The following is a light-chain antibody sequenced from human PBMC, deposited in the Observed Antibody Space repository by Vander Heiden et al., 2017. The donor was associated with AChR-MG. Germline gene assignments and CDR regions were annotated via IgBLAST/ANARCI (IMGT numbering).Light chain of an antibody. Sequence: QSALTQSASVSGSPGQSLTISCTGTSSNIGGYNYVSWYQQHPGKAPKLMIYEVRNRPSGVSNRFSGSKSGNTASLTISGLQAEGEADYYCTSYTSSGRRVVFGGGTKLTVL. CDR1: SSNIGGYNY. J-gene: IGLJ2*01. CDR2: EVR. CDR3: TSYTSSGRRVV. V-gene: IGLV2-14*01.